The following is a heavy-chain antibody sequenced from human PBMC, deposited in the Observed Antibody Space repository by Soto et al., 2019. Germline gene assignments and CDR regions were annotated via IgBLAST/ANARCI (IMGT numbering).Heavy chain of an antibody. J-gene: IGHJ5*02. V-gene: IGHV1-8*01. CDR2: MNPNSGNT. D-gene: IGHD3-22*01. CDR1: GYTFTRYD. Sequence: ASVKVSCKDSGYTFTRYDINWVRQATGQGREWMGWMNPNSGNTGYAQKFQGRVTMTRNTSISTAYMQLSSLRSEDTAVYYCATNYYDSSGYSRTLNWFDAWGQGTPVTVSS. CDR3: ATNYYDSSGYSRTLNWFDA.